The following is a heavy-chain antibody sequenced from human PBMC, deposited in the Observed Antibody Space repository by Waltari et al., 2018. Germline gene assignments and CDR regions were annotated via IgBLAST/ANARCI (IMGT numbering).Heavy chain of an antibody. J-gene: IGHJ4*02. CDR3: VRDWGGDDSGSV. CDR2: IYSSGTT. V-gene: IGHV4-61*02. D-gene: IGHD3-10*01. Sequence: QVQLQESGPRLVKPSQTLSLTCPVSGVSLSSGTYYWSWIRQSAGRGLEWIGRIYSSGTTKYNPSRKSRVSISIDRSKNQFFVRLTSATAADSAIYYCVRDWGGDDSGSVWGRGAPVTVSS. CDR1: GVSLSSGTYY.